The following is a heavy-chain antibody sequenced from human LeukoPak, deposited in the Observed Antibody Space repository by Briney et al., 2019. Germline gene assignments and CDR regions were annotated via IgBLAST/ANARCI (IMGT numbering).Heavy chain of an antibody. Sequence: GGSLRLSWAASGFTFSSYVMHWVRQAPGKGLEWVAVISYDGSNKYYADSVKGRFTISRDNSKNTLYLQMNSLRAEDTAVYYCAKFYYYDSSGFDYWGQGTLVTVSS. V-gene: IGHV3-30*18. D-gene: IGHD3-22*01. CDR1: GFTFSSYV. CDR3: AKFYYYDSSGFDY. CDR2: ISYDGSNK. J-gene: IGHJ4*02.